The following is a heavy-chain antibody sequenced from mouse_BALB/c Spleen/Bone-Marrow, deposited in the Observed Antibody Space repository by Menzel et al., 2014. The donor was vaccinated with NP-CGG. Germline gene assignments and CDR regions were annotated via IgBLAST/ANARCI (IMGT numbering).Heavy chain of an antibody. CDR1: GFNVKDTY. CDR3: ASYVYGYYFDY. CDR2: IDPANGNT. V-gene: IGHV14-3*02. D-gene: IGHD2-2*01. Sequence: EVQLQQSGAELVKPGASVKLSCTASGFNVKDTYIHWVKQRPEQGLEWIGRIDPANGNTKYDPKFQGKATITADTSSSTAYLQLSSLTSEDTAVYYCASYVYGYYFDYWGQGTTLTVSS. J-gene: IGHJ2*01.